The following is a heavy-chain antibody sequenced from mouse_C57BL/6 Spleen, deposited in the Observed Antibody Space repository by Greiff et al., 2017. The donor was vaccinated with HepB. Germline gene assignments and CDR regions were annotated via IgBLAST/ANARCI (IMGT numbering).Heavy chain of an antibody. J-gene: IGHJ3*01. CDR2: IDPEDGET. D-gene: IGHD3-2*02. Sequence: VQLQQSGAELVKPGASVKLSCTASGFNINDYYMHWVKQRNEQGLEWIGRIDPEDGETKYAPKFQGKATITADTSSNTAYLQLSSLTSEDTAVYYCARRDSGPFAYWGQGTLVTISA. CDR1: GFNINDYY. V-gene: IGHV14-2*01. CDR3: ARRDSGPFAY.